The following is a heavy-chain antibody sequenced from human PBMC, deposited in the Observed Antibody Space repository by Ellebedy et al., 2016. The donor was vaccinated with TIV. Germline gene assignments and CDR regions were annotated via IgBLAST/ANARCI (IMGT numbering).Heavy chain of an antibody. CDR2: IIPIFGTA. J-gene: IGHJ3*02. D-gene: IGHD3-22*01. CDR3: ALYYDSSGYYDDAFDI. V-gene: IGHV1-69*13. Sequence: SVKVSXXASGGTFSSYAISWVRQAPGQGLEWMGGIIPIFGTANYAQKFQGRVTITADESTSTAYMELSSLRSEDTAVSYCALYYDSSGYYDDAFDIWGQGTMVTVSS. CDR1: GGTFSSYA.